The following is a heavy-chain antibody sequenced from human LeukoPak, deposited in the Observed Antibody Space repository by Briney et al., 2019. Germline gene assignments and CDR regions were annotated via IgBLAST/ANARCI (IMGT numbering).Heavy chain of an antibody. CDR3: AKDFAITIFGVVTPNWFDP. V-gene: IGHV3-74*01. Sequence: GGSLRLSCAASGFTLSAYWMHWVRQAPGRGLVWVSRIAPDGSRTDYADSVKGRFTISRDNSKNTLYLQMNSLRAEDTAVYYCAKDFAITIFGVVTPNWFDPWGQGTLVTVSS. D-gene: IGHD3-3*01. CDR2: IAPDGSRT. CDR1: GFTLSAYW. J-gene: IGHJ5*02.